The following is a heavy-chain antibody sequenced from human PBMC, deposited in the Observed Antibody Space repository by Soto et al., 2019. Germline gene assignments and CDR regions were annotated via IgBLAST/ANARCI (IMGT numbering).Heavy chain of an antibody. CDR2: ISSSGSFI. Sequence: GGSLRLSCAACGFTFRTYGMNWVRRAPGGGLEWVASISSSGSFIYYADSVKGRFTISRDDAEKSLYLQMNSLRAEDTALYYCAREPEGIAAALDYWGRGTLVTVSS. CDR3: AREPEGIAAALDY. CDR1: GFTFRTYG. D-gene: IGHD6-13*01. J-gene: IGHJ4*02. V-gene: IGHV3-21*01.